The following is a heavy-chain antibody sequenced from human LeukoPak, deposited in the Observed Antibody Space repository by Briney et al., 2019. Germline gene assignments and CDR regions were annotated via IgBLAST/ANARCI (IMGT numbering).Heavy chain of an antibody. CDR1: GYTFSSHA. CDR2: INAGNGNT. V-gene: IGHV1-3*01. Sequence: ASVKVSCKASGYTFSSHAMHWVRQAPGQRLEWMGWINAGNGNTKYSQKFQGRVTITRDTPASTAYMELSSLRSEDTAVYYCARLTYYYDSSGQNWFDPWGQGTLVTVSS. D-gene: IGHD3-22*01. J-gene: IGHJ5*02. CDR3: ARLTYYYDSSGQNWFDP.